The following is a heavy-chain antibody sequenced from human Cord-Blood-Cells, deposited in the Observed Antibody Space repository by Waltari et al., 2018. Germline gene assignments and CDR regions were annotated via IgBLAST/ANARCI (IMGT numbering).Heavy chain of an antibody. V-gene: IGHV3-53*01. J-gene: IGHJ3*02. CDR3: ARDRARPGAFDI. CDR1: GFTVSSNY. D-gene: IGHD6-6*01. CDR2: IYSGGST. Sequence: EVQLVESGGGLIQPGGYLSLSCAASGFTVSSNYMSWVRQAPGKGLEWVSVIYSGGSTYDADSVKGRFTISRDNSKNTLYLQMNSLRAEDTAVYYCARDRARPGAFDIWGQGTMVTVSS.